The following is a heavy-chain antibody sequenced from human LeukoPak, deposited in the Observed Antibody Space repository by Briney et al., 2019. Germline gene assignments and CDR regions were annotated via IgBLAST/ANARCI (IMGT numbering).Heavy chain of an antibody. Sequence: GGSLRLSCGASGFTFNNYGMNWVRQAPGRGLEWVSAISGSGDNTYFADSVKGRFTISRDNSKNTLYLQMNSLRAEDTAVYYCARDKAGAGFGDAFDIWGQGTMVTVSS. J-gene: IGHJ3*02. CDR1: GFTFNNYG. CDR2: ISGSGDNT. V-gene: IGHV3-23*01. D-gene: IGHD3-10*01. CDR3: ARDKAGAGFGDAFDI.